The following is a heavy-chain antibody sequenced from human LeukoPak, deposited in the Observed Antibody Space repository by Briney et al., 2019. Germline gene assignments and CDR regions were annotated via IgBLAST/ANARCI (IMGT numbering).Heavy chain of an antibody. CDR2: ISSSGNNA. J-gene: IGHJ4*02. CDR1: GFTFRGAA. V-gene: IGHV3-23*01. Sequence: PGGSLRLSCAVSGFTFRGAAMTWVRQAPGKGLEWVSLISSSGNNAYYADSVKGRFTISRDNSKNTLYLQMNSLRAEDTAVYYCAKDRGSGYHYFDYWGQGTLVTVSS. CDR3: AKDRGSGYHYFDY. D-gene: IGHD3-22*01.